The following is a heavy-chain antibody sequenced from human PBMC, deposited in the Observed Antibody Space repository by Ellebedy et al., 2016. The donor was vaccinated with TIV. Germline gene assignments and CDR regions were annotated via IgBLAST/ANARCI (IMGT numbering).Heavy chain of an antibody. J-gene: IGHJ4*02. Sequence: GESLKISXAASGFTFSRYGMPWVRQAPGQGLEWVAVIWHDGSNKFHADSVKGRFTISRDNSKNTLYLQMDSLRAEDTAVYFCARGGLEMGTLSKYFDFWGQGTLVTVSS. CDR1: GFTFSRYG. CDR2: IWHDGSNK. D-gene: IGHD5-24*01. CDR3: ARGGLEMGTLSKYFDF. V-gene: IGHV3-33*01.